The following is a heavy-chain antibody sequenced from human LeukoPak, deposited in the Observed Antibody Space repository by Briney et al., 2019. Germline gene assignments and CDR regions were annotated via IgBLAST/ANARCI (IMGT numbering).Heavy chain of an antibody. J-gene: IGHJ4*02. V-gene: IGHV3-23*01. CDR2: ISGSGDNT. CDR1: GFTFSNYA. D-gene: IGHD3-16*01. CDR3: AKYQGGSTIFDY. Sequence: GGSLRLSCAASGFTFSNYAMNWVRQAPGKGLEWVSTISGSGDNTYYADSMKGRITISRDNSKNTLYLQMNSLRAEDTAVYYCAKYQGGSTIFDYWGQGTLVTVSS.